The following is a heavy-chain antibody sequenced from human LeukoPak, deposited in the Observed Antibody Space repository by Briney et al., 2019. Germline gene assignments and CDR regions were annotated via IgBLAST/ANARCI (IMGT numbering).Heavy chain of an antibody. J-gene: IGHJ4*02. Sequence: PGGSLRLSCAASGFTFNNYNMNWVRQAPGKGLEWVSSISDSSSYIYYADSVRGRFTISRDNAKNSLYLLMNSLRAEDTAMYYCARADLSGSYFHPHFLDYWGQGTLVTVSS. CDR2: ISDSSSYI. D-gene: IGHD1-26*01. CDR1: GFTFNNYN. CDR3: ARADLSGSYFHPHFLDY. V-gene: IGHV3-21*01.